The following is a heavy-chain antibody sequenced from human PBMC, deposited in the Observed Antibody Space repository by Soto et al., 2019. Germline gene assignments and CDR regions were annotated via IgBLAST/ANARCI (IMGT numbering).Heavy chain of an antibody. CDR2: INTYNGKT. Sequence: ASVKVSCKASGYTFTSYYMHWVRQAPGQGLEWMGWINTYNGKTNYAQNLQGRVTLTTDTSTSTAYMELRSLRSNDTAIYYCAMVDVYVTPSPQDVWGQGTTVTVSS. CDR3: AMVDVYVTPSPQDV. CDR1: GYTFTSYY. J-gene: IGHJ6*02. V-gene: IGHV1-18*04. D-gene: IGHD3-16*01.